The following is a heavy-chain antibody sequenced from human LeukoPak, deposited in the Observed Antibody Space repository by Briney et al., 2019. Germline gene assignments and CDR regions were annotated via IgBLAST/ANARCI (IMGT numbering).Heavy chain of an antibody. Sequence: ASVKVSCKASGYTFTGYYMHWGRQAPGQGLEWMGWINPNSGGTNYAQKFQGRVTMTRDTSISTAYMELSRLRSDDTAVYYCARGNYDFWSGYAPPYYYYYYMDVWGKGTTVTVSS. CDR3: ARGNYDFWSGYAPPYYYYYYMDV. J-gene: IGHJ6*03. V-gene: IGHV1-2*02. D-gene: IGHD3-3*01. CDR2: INPNSGGT. CDR1: GYTFTGYY.